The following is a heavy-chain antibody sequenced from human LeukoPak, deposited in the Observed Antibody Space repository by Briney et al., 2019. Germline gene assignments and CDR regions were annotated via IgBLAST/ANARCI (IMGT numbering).Heavy chain of an antibody. J-gene: IGHJ4*02. Sequence: SETLSLTCAVYGGSFSGYYWSWIRQPPGKGLEWIGEINHSGSTNYNPSLKSRVTISVDTSKNQFSLKLSSVTAADTAVYYCARLNSGSYFPFDYWGQGTLVTVSS. CDR1: GGSFSGYY. CDR3: ARLNSGSYFPFDY. D-gene: IGHD1-26*01. V-gene: IGHV4-34*01. CDR2: INHSGST.